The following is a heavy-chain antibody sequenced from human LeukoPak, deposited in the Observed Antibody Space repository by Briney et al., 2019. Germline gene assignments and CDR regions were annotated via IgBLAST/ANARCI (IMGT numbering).Heavy chain of an antibody. CDR1: GGTFSSYA. V-gene: IGHV1-2*02. D-gene: IGHD5-24*01. Sequence: ASVKVSCKASGGTFSSYAISWVRQAPGQGLEWMGWINPNSGGTNYAQKFQGRVTMTRDTSISTAYMELSRLRSDDTAVYYCATSRDGYNIFDYWGQGTLVTVSS. CDR2: INPNSGGT. CDR3: ATSRDGYNIFDY. J-gene: IGHJ4*02.